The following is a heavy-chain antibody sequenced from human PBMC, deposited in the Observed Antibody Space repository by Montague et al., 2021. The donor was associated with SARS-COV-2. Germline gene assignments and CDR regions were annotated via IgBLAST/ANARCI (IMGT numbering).Heavy chain of an antibody. CDR1: GDSVAGERAA. Sequence: CAISGDSVAGERAAWRWNKQTPSRDLECVGRTYYGSKRYNDYAVSVKSRITINPDTSKNQISLQLNSVTPEDTAVYYCARTSASSDYWGQGTLVTVSS. CDR2: TYYGSKRYN. CDR3: ARTSASSDY. D-gene: IGHD1-26*01. J-gene: IGHJ4*02. V-gene: IGHV6-1*01.